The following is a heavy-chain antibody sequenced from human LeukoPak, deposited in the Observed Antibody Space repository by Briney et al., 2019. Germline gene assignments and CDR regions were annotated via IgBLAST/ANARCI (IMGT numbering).Heavy chain of an antibody. J-gene: IGHJ4*02. V-gene: IGHV4-39*07. D-gene: IGHD6-19*01. CDR3: ARGTLYSGWSYYFDY. Sequence: SETLSLSCSVSGGSISLSYYYWGWIRQPPGKALEWIGSVYYSGTTSYNPSLKSRVTISVDMSKNHFSLRLSSVTAADTAMYYCARGTLYSGWSYYFDYWGQGSQVTVSS. CDR2: VYYSGTT. CDR1: GGSISLSYYY.